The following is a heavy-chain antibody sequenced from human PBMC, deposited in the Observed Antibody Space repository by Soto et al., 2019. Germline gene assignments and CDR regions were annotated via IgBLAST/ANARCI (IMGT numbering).Heavy chain of an antibody. D-gene: IGHD2-21*01. J-gene: IGHJ4*02. V-gene: IGHV3-73*01. CDR3: CRHDARWGSCGY. Sequence: PGGSLRLSCVASGLAFSASAMHRVRQASGKGLEWVGRIRNKADKYATDYAAPVQGRFTISRDDSKSLPYLQKNSLKTEYPAGYDCCRHDARWGSCGYWGKRTMVTVSS. CDR2: IRNKADKYAT. CDR1: GLAFSASA.